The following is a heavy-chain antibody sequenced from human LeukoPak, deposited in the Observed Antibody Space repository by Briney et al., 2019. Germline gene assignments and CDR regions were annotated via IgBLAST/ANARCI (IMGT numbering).Heavy chain of an antibody. V-gene: IGHV3-23*01. CDR3: AKDLPAFIVVVPAAVFDY. Sequence: QPGGSLRLSCAASGFTLSSYAMSWVRQAPGKGLEWVSSISASGGSTNYADSVKGRFTIPRDNSKNTLYLQMNSLRAEDTAVYYCAKDLPAFIVVVPAAVFDYWGQGTLVTVSS. CDR2: ISASGGST. CDR1: GFTLSSYA. J-gene: IGHJ4*02. D-gene: IGHD2-2*01.